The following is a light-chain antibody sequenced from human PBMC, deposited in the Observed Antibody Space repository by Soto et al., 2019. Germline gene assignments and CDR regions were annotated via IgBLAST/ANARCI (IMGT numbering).Light chain of an antibody. CDR2: DAS. V-gene: IGKV1-33*01. CDR1: QAISSY. J-gene: IGKJ5*01. CDR3: QQYDNLPA. Sequence: IQLYQSPSSLSASEGNRVTITCRASQAISSYLNWYQQKPGKAPKLLIYDASNLETGVPSRFSGSGSGTDFTFTISSLQPEDIATYYCQQYDNLPAFGQVTRLAIK.